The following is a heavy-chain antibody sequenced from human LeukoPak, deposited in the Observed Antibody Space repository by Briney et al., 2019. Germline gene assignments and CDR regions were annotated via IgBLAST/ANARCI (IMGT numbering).Heavy chain of an antibody. Sequence: SETLSLTCAVYGGSFSGYYWSWIRQPPGKGLEWIGEINHSGSTNYNPSLKSRVTISVDTSKNQFSLKLSSVTAADTAVYYCAREAAAGTRGFDYWGQGTLVTVSS. CDR1: GGSFSGYY. CDR3: AREAAAGTRGFDY. CDR2: INHSGST. V-gene: IGHV4-34*01. J-gene: IGHJ4*02. D-gene: IGHD6-13*01.